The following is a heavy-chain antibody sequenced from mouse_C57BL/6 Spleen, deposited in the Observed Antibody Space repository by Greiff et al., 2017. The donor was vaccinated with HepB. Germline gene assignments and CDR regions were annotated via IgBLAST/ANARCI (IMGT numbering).Heavy chain of an antibody. J-gene: IGHJ1*03. CDR3: ARNPPYYYGSSGWYFDV. D-gene: IGHD1-1*01. V-gene: IGHV2-2*01. Sequence: QVQLKESGPGLVQPSQSLSITCTVSGFSLTSYGVHWVRQSPGKGLEWLGVIWSGGSTDYNAAFISRLSISKDNSKSQVFFKMNSLQADDTAIYYCARNPPYYYGSSGWYFDVWGTGTTVTVSS. CDR1: GFSLTSYG. CDR2: IWSGGST.